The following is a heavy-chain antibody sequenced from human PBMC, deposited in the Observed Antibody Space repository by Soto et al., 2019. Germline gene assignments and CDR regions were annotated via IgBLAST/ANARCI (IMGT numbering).Heavy chain of an antibody. CDR3: ATTSRTRVDAFDI. D-gene: IGHD2-2*01. Sequence: QVQLVQSGAEVRKPGSSVKVSCKASGGTFSSYSISWVRQAPGQGLEWMGGTFTIFGTTKYAQKFKVRVAISADETTGTVYMEMSSPRSEDTAMYSCATTSRTRVDAFDIWGQGTMVTVSS. J-gene: IGHJ3*02. CDR1: GGTFSSYS. CDR2: TFTIFGTT. V-gene: IGHV1-69*12.